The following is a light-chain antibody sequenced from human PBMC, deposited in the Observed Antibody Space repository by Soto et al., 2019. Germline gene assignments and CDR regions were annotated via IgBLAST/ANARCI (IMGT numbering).Light chain of an antibody. J-gene: IGLJ3*02. CDR2: LEGSGSY. CDR3: ETWDSNIWV. CDR1: SGHSSYI. V-gene: IGLV4-60*03. Sequence: QPVLTQSSSASASLGSSVKLTCTLSSGHSSYIIAWHQQQPGKAPRYLMKLEGSGSYNKGSGVPDRFSGSSSGADRYLSISKLQSEDEADYYCETWDSNIWVFGGGTQLTVL.